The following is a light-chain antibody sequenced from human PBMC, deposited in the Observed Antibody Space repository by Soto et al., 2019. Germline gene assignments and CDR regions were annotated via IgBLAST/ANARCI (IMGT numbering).Light chain of an antibody. V-gene: IGKV3-15*01. CDR1: QTLSSTY. J-gene: IGKJ5*01. CDR2: GAS. Sequence: EIVLTQSPGILSLSPLELATLSCMASQTLSSTYLAWYQQKPGQAPRLLIYGASTRATGIPARFSGSGSGTEFTLTITSLQSEDFAVYYCQQYYDWPITFGQGTRLEIK. CDR3: QQYYDWPIT.